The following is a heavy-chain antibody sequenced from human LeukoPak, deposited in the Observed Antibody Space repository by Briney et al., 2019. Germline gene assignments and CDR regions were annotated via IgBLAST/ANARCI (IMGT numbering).Heavy chain of an antibody. J-gene: IGHJ4*02. CDR1: GFTFDLFG. Sequence: GGSLRLSCAASGFTFDLFGMHWVRQAPGKGLDWVAFIGFDGSDKFYADSVKGRFTISRDNFNNTLFLQLNRLTPEDTGFYYCAKGSTVPDWGQGTLVTVCS. D-gene: IGHD1-26*01. V-gene: IGHV3-30*02. CDR3: AKGSTVPD. CDR2: IGFDGSDK.